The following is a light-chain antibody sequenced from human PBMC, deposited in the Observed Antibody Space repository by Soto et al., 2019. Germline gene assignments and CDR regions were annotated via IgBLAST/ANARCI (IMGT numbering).Light chain of an antibody. Sequence: IQMTQSPSSLSASAWDRATITCRSSQGISNYLALYQQRPGKVPKLLIYTASTLQSGVPSRFSGSGSGTHFTFTISSLQTEDIGTYYCQQYDILPITFGRGTQLEI. J-gene: IGKJ5*01. CDR1: QGISNY. CDR2: TAS. CDR3: QQYDILPIT. V-gene: IGKV1-27*01.